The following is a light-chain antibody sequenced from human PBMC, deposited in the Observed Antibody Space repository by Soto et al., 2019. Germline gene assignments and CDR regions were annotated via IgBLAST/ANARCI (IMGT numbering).Light chain of an antibody. Sequence: DIQMTQSPSTLSASVGDRVTITCRASQSTSTWLAWYQHKPGKAPNLLIYKASSLESGVPSRFSGSGSETEFTLTISSLQPDDVATYYCQQYGIYRTFGQGTKVEIK. CDR3: QQYGIYRT. J-gene: IGKJ1*01. V-gene: IGKV1-5*03. CDR1: QSTSTW. CDR2: KAS.